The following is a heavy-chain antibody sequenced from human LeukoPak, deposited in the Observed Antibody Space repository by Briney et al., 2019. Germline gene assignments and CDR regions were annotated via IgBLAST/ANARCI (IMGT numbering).Heavy chain of an antibody. CDR1: GGSISSYY. CDR2: IYYSGST. V-gene: IGHV4-59*12. CDR3: AREGGNYGDYDWFDP. J-gene: IGHJ5*02. D-gene: IGHD4-17*01. Sequence: SETLSLTCTVSGGSISSYYWSWIRQPPGKGLEWIGYIYYSGSTNYNPSLKSRVTISVDTSKNQFSLKLSSVTAADTAVYYCAREGGNYGDYDWFDPWGQGTLVTVSS.